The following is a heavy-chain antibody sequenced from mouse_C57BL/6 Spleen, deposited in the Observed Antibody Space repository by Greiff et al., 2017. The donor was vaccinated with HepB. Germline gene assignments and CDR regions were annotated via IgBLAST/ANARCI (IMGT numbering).Heavy chain of an antibody. CDR2: INPSTGGT. CDR3: ARGDSFAY. CDR1: GYSFTGYY. V-gene: IGHV1-42*01. J-gene: IGHJ3*01. Sequence: EVKLVESGPELVKPGASVKISCKASGYSFTGYYMNWVKQSPEKSLEWIGEINPSTGGTTYYQKFKAKATLTVDKSSSTAYMQLKSLTSEDSAVYYCARGDSFAYWGQGTLVTVSA.